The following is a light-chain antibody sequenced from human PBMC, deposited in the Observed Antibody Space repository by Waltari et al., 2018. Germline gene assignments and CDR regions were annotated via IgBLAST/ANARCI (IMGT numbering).Light chain of an antibody. CDR1: SGHSSNV. J-gene: IGLJ3*02. Sequence: QLVVTQSPSASASLGASVKLTCTLSSGHSSNVIAWLQQHPERGPRYLMKVNSDGSHSKGAELPERFSGSSSGAERYLTISNLQSEDEADYYCQTGGHGTWVFGGGTKLTVL. V-gene: IGLV4-69*01. CDR3: QTGGHGTWV. CDR2: VNSDGSH.